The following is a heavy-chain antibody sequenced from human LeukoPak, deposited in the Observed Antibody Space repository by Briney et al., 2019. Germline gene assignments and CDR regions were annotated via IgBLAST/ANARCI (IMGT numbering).Heavy chain of an antibody. V-gene: IGHV1-18*01. CDR3: AREVILAYCGGDCSLYYFDY. D-gene: IGHD2-21*02. CDR2: ISAYNGNT. J-gene: IGHJ4*02. Sequence: ASVKVSCKASGYTFTSYGISWVRQAPGQGLEGMGWISAYNGNTNYAQKLQGRVTMTTDTSTSTAYMELRSLRSDDTAVYYCAREVILAYCGGDCSLYYFDYWGQGTLVTVSS. CDR1: GYTFTSYG.